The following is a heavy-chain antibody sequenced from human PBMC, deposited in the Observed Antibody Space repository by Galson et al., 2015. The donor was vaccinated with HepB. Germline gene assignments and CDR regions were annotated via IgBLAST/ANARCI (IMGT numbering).Heavy chain of an antibody. D-gene: IGHD3-9*01. J-gene: IGHJ3*01. CDR3: AREGTNILPSGIPSGAFDL. Sequence: SVKVSCKASGYTFTNYAINWVRQAPGQGLEWMGWINTNTGEPTYAQAFTGRFVFSLDTSVTTAHLQISSLKPEDTAVYHCAREGTNILPSGIPSGAFDLWGQGTMVTVSS. CDR1: GYTFTNYA. V-gene: IGHV7-4-1*02. CDR2: INTNTGEP.